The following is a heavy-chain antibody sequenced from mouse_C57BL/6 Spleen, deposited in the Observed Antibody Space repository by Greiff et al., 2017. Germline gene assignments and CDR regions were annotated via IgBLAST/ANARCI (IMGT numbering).Heavy chain of an antibody. CDR3: ARDDYDWYFDV. CDR2: ITPTNGGT. J-gene: IGHJ2*01. CDR1: GYTFTSYW. Sequence: VQLQQPGTELVKPGASVKLSCKASGYTFTSYWMHWVKQRPGQGLEWIGNITPTNGGTNYNEKFKSKATLTVDKSSSTAYMQLSSLTSEGSAVEYGARDDYDWYFDVWGKGTTLTGSS. V-gene: IGHV1-53*01. D-gene: IGHD2-4*01.